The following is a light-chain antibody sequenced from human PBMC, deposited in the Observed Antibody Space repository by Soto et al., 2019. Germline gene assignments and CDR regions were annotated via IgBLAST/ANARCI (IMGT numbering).Light chain of an antibody. CDR3: KSYAGITTYV. V-gene: IGLV2-8*01. J-gene: IGLJ1*01. Sequence: QSVLTQPPSASGSPGQSVTISCTGTKSDIGVYDFVSWYQHHPGKAPRLIIYEVVQRPSGVPDRFSGSKSGNTASLTVSGLQAADEADYFCKSYAGITTYVFGSGNKVPDL. CDR2: EVV. CDR1: KSDIGVYDF.